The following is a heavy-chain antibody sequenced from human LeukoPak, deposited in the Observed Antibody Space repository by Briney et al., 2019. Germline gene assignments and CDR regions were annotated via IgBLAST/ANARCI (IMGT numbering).Heavy chain of an antibody. D-gene: IGHD3-10*01. CDR3: ACYERSYYGSGSYADY. V-gene: IGHV1-2*03. CDR1: GYTFTSYY. Sequence: LGASVKVSCKASGYTFTSYYMHWVRQAPGQGLEWMGWINPNSGGTNYAQKFQGRVTMTRDTSISTAYMELSRLRSDDTAVYYCACYERSYYGSGSYADYWGQGTLVTVSS. CDR2: INPNSGGT. J-gene: IGHJ4*02.